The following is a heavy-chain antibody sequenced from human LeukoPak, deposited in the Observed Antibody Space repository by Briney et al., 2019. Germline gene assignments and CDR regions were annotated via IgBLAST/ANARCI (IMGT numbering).Heavy chain of an antibody. D-gene: IGHD3-22*01. J-gene: IGHJ4*02. CDR1: GFTFSSYA. CDR2: ISGSGGST. CDR3: AKARYYNDSSVPYYFDY. V-gene: IGHV3-23*01. Sequence: GGSLRLSCAASGFTFSSYAMSWVRQAPGKGLEWVSAISGSGGSTYYADSVKGRFTISRDNSKNTLYLQMNSLRAEDTALYYCAKARYYNDSSVPYYFDYWGQGTLVTVSS.